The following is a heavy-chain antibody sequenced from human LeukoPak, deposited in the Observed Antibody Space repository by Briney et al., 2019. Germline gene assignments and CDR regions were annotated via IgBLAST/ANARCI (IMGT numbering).Heavy chain of an antibody. CDR1: GFTFSSYW. CDR3: AKEGVISYCSSTSCYKNWFDP. J-gene: IGHJ5*02. D-gene: IGHD2-2*02. CDR2: IKQDGSEK. V-gene: IGHV3-7*03. Sequence: GGSLRLSCAASGFTFSSYWMSWVRQAPGKGLEWVANIKQDGSEKYYEDSVKGRFTISRDNAKNSLYLQMNSLRAEDTALYYCAKEGVISYCSSTSCYKNWFDPWGQGTLVTVSS.